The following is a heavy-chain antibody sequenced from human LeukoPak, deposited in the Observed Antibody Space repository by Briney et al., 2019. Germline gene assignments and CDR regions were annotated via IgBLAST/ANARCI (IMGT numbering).Heavy chain of an antibody. D-gene: IGHD6-6*01. V-gene: IGHV1-69*05. J-gene: IGHJ3*02. CDR1: GGTFSSYA. CDR3: AFEYSSSSWGAFDI. CDR2: IIPIFGTA. Sequence: ASVKVSCKASGGTFSSYAISWVRQAPGQGLEWMGGIIPIFGTANYAQKFQGRVTITTDESTSTAYMELSSLRSEDTAVYYCAFEYSSSSWGAFDIWGQGTMVTVSS.